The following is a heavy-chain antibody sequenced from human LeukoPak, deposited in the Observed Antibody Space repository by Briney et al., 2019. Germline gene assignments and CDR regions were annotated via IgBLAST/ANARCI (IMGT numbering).Heavy chain of an antibody. J-gene: IGHJ6*02. CDR3: ARGITTVFSNFYYFFGVDV. V-gene: IGHV4-39*01. CDR2: ISYSERR. D-gene: IGHD3-3*01. Sequence: SATLSLTCSVSGGSINSSSYYWGWIRQPPGKGLEWIGSISYSERRHYNTALKSRIAISLDTSKDQFSLNLESVTAADTAVYFCARGITTVFSNFYYFFGVDVWGQGTTVTV. CDR1: GGSINSSSYY.